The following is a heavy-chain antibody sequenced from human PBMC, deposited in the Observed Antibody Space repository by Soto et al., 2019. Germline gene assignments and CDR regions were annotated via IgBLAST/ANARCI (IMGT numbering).Heavy chain of an antibody. CDR3: AASASAVEPFDY. CDR1: GFTFSSYA. CDR2: ISYDGSNK. Sequence: GGSLRLSCAASGFTFSSYAMHWVRQAPGKGLEWVAVISYDGSNKYYADSVKGRFTISRDNSKNTLYLQMNSLRAEDTAVYYCAASASAVEPFDYWGQGTLVTSPQ. J-gene: IGHJ4*02. V-gene: IGHV3-30-3*01. D-gene: IGHD3-3*01.